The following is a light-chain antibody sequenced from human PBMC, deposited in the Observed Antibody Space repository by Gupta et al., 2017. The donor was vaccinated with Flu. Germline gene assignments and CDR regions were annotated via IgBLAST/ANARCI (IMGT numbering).Light chain of an antibody. CDR2: GAA. CDR3: QQYGSSHPGYT. Sequence: EIVLTPSPGTLSLSPGERATLSCRASQRVSSSYLAWYKQNPGQAPMLLIYGAASRATGITDRFSGSGAGTDFTLTISRREPEDFAVYYSQQYGSSHPGYTSGQGTKLEIK. J-gene: IGKJ2*01. V-gene: IGKV3-20*01. CDR1: QRVSSSY.